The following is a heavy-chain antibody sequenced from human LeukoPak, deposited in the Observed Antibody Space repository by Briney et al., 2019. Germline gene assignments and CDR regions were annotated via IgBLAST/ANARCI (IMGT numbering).Heavy chain of an antibody. CDR3: AREWEGTNDAFDI. CDR1: GYTFTSYD. CDR2: MNPNSGNT. J-gene: IGHJ3*02. Sequence: GASVKVSCKASGYTFTSYDINWVRQATGQGLEWMGWMNPNSGNTGYAQKFQGRVTITRNTPISTAYMELSSLRSEDTAVHYCAREWEGTNDAFDIWGQGTMVTVSS. D-gene: IGHD1-26*01. V-gene: IGHV1-8*03.